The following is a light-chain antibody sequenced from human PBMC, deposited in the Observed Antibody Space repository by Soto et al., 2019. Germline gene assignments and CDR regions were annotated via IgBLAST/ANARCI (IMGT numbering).Light chain of an antibody. J-gene: IGKJ4*01. CDR2: DTS. Sequence: EIVMTQSPATLSVSLGEGATLSCRASQSISSNFAWYQQRPGQAPRLLIYDTSTRATGIPARFSGSGSGTEFTLTISSLQPEDFAVYYCQQYNNWPLTFGVGTKVEIK. V-gene: IGKV3-15*01. CDR3: QQYNNWPLT. CDR1: QSISSN.